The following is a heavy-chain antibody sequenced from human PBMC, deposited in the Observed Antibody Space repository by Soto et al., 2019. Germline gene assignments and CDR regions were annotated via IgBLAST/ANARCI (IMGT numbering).Heavy chain of an antibody. CDR2: LNPNSGGT. V-gene: IGHV1-2*02. Sequence: ASVKVSCKASGYTFTGYYMHWVRPAPGQGLEWMGWLNPNSGGTNYAQKFQGRVTMTRDTSISTAYMELSRLRSDDTAVYYCAREVVRGVISYWGQGTLVIVSS. CDR3: AREVVRGVISY. D-gene: IGHD3-10*01. J-gene: IGHJ4*02. CDR1: GYTFTGYY.